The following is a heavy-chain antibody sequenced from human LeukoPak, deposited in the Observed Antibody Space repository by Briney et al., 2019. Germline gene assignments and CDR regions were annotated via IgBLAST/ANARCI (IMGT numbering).Heavy chain of an antibody. CDR1: GFTFSTKS. V-gene: IGHV3-48*02. CDR2: ITADSGTT. J-gene: IGHJ4*02. Sequence: SGGSLRLSCAVSGFTFSTKSMNWVRQAPGKGLEWVSYITADSGTTYYADSVKGRFTISRDNAKNSLYLQMNSLRDEDTAVYYCARMGIAAVGAYYFDYWGQGTLVAVSS. D-gene: IGHD6-13*01. CDR3: ARMGIAAVGAYYFDY.